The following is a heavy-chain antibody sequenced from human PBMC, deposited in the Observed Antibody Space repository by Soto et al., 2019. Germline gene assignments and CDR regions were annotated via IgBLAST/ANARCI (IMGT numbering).Heavy chain of an antibody. CDR2: IIPIFGTA. CDR1: GGTFISYA. J-gene: IGHJ4*02. D-gene: IGHD2-2*01. Sequence: GASVKVSCKASGGTFISYAISWVRQFPGQGLEWMGGIIPIFGTANYEQKFQGRVTITADEPTSTAYMELSTLRSEDTAVYYCARIPYCSSTSCLQKAFDSWGQGPLVPVSS. CDR3: ARIPYCSSTSCLQKAFDS. V-gene: IGHV1-69*13.